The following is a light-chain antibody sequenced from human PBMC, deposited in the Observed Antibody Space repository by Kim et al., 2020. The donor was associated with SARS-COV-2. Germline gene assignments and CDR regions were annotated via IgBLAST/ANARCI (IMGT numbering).Light chain of an antibody. Sequence: GKRVALSCSGSTSNIGSNTVNWYQHLPGTAPKFLIYSNNQRPSGVPDRFSASKSGTSASLAISGLQSEDEGDYYCATWDNSLRAYVFGPGTKVTVL. CDR2: SNN. J-gene: IGLJ1*01. CDR1: TSNIGSNT. CDR3: ATWDNSLRAYV. V-gene: IGLV1-44*01.